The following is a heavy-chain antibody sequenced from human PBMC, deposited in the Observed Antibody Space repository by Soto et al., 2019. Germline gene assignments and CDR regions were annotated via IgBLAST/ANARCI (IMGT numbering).Heavy chain of an antibody. CDR3: ARKWGTYSSASLDY. D-gene: IGHD6-19*01. CDR2: MSYDGTNE. J-gene: IGHJ4*02. V-gene: IGHV3-30*04. Sequence: PGGSLRVSCATSGFSFTHYTINWVRQAPGKGLEWVAVMSYDGTNEYYADSVKGRFTISRDNSKTTVYLQMNSLTPEDTALYYCARKWGTYSSASLDYWGLGTLVTVSS. CDR1: GFSFTHYT.